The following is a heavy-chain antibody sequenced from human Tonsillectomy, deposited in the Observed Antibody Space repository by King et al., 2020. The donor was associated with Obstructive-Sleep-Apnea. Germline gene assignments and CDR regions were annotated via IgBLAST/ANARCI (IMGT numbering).Heavy chain of an antibody. J-gene: IGHJ6*02. D-gene: IGHD3-10*01. CDR1: GGSFSGYY. V-gene: IGHV4-34*01. Sequence: VQLQQWGAGLLKPSETLSLTCAVYGGSFSGYYWSWIRQPPGKGLEWIGEINHSGSTNYNPSLKSRVTISVDTSKNQFSLKLSSVTAADTAVYYCARGVLLWFGELLSPRGYGMDVWGQGTTVTVSS. CDR3: ARGVLLWFGELLSPRGYGMDV. CDR2: INHSGST.